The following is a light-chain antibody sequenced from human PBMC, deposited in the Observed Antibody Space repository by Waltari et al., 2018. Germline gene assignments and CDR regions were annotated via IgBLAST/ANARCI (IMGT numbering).Light chain of an antibody. CDR1: QSVSSSY. CDR2: GAS. J-gene: IGKJ1*01. Sequence: EIVLTQSPGTLSLSPGERATLSCRASQSVSSSYLAWYQQQPGQAPRLLSYGASSRATGIPDRFSGSGSGTDFTLTISRLEPEDCAVYYCQQYGSSPKTFGQGTKVEIK. CDR3: QQYGSSPKT. V-gene: IGKV3-20*01.